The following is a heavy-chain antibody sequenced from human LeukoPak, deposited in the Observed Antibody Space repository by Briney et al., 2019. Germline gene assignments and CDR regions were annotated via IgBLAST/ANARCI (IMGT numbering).Heavy chain of an antibody. V-gene: IGHV1-69*05. CDR2: IIPIFGTA. CDR1: GGTFSSYA. CDR3: ARDQGYCSSTSCYIGAFDI. J-gene: IGHJ3*02. D-gene: IGHD2-2*02. Sequence: SVKVSCKASGGTFSSYAISWVRQAPGQGLEWMGGIIPIFGTANYAQKFQGRVTITTDESTSTAYMELSSLRSEDTAVYYCARDQGYCSSTSCYIGAFDIWGQGTMVTVSS.